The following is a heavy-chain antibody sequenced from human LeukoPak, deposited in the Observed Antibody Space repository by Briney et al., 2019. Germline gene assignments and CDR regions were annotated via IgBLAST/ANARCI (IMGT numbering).Heavy chain of an antibody. CDR1: GGSISSSNYY. CDR2: ISYSGTT. D-gene: IGHD3-22*01. J-gene: IGHJ4*02. V-gene: IGHV4-39*07. Sequence: PSETLSLTCTVSGGSISSSNYYWGWIRQPPGKGLEWIGSISYSGTTYYNPSLRSRVTISVDTSKNQFSLKLSSVTAADTAMYYCARAVVLYYDGSGYSTRFDYWGQGTLVTVSS. CDR3: ARAVVLYYDGSGYSTRFDY.